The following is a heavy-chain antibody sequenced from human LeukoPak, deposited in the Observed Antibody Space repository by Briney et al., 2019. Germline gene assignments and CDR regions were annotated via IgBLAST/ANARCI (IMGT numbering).Heavy chain of an antibody. Sequence: SETLSLTCAVYGGSFSGYYWSWIRQPPGKGLEWIGRIYTSGSTNYNPSLKSRVTISVDTSKNQFSLKLSSVTAADTAVYYCARDFDYGGQGIDYWGQGALVTVSS. CDR3: ARDFDYGGQGIDY. CDR2: IYTSGST. J-gene: IGHJ4*02. CDR1: GGSFSGYY. D-gene: IGHD4-23*01. V-gene: IGHV4-4*08.